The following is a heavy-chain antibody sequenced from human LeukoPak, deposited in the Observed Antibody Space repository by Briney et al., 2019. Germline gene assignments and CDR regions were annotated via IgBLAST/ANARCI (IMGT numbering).Heavy chain of an antibody. CDR2: ISSSSSTI. CDR3: ASQYCSSTSCYDPFDY. J-gene: IGHJ4*02. CDR1: GFTFSSYS. D-gene: IGHD2-2*01. Sequence: GGSLRLSCAASGFTFSSYSMNWVRQAPGEGLEWVSYISSSSSTIYYADSVKGRFTISRDNAKNSLYLQMNSLRAEDTAVHYCASQYCSSTSCYDPFDYWGQGTLVTVSS. V-gene: IGHV3-48*01.